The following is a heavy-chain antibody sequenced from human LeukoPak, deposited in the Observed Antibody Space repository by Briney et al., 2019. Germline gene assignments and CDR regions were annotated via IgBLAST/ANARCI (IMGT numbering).Heavy chain of an antibody. CDR2: ISWNSGSI. Sequence: GRSLRLSCAASGFTFDDYAMHWVRQAPGKGLEWVSGISWNSGSIGYADSVKGRFTISRDNAKNSLYLQMNSLRAEDTALYYCAKALRPHYYGSSGYDYWGQGTLVTVSS. CDR3: AKALRPHYYGSSGYDY. D-gene: IGHD3-22*01. CDR1: GFTFDDYA. J-gene: IGHJ4*02. V-gene: IGHV3-9*01.